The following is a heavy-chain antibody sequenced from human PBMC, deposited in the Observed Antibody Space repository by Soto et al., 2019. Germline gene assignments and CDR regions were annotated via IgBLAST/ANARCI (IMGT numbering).Heavy chain of an antibody. V-gene: IGHV4-61*05. Sequence: TSETLSLTCTVSGGSISSSSDYWGLIRQPPGKGLEWIGYIYYSGSTNYNPSLKSRVTISVDTSKNQFSLKLSSVTAADTAVYYCARGNNSSSWDQFDYWGQGTLVTVSS. CDR1: GGSISSSSDY. CDR3: ARGNNSSSWDQFDY. D-gene: IGHD6-13*01. J-gene: IGHJ4*02. CDR2: IYYSGST.